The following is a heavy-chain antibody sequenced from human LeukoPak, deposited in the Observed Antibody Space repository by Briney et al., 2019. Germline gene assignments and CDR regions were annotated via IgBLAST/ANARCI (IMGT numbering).Heavy chain of an antibody. CDR3: ARHVAFRLRHSSWYYDY. J-gene: IGHJ4*02. CDR1: GDSINSHY. V-gene: IGHV4-59*08. D-gene: IGHD6-13*01. Sequence: SETLSLTCTVSGDSINSHYWSWIRQPPGKGLEWIGYIYYSGTTNYNPSLKSRVAISLDTSKNQFSLKLSSVTAADTAVYYCARHVAFRLRHSSWYYDYWGQGTLVTVSS. CDR2: IYYSGTT.